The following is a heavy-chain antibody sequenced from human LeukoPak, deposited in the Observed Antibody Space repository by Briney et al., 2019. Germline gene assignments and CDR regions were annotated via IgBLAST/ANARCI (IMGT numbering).Heavy chain of an antibody. CDR3: ASLLVVVAATDAFDI. Sequence: GASVKVSCKASGYTFTRYYMHWVRQAPGQGLEWMGWINPNSGGTNYAQKFQGRVTMTRDTSISTAYMELSRLRSDDTAVYYCASLLVVVAATDAFDIWGQGTMVTVSS. D-gene: IGHD2-15*01. V-gene: IGHV1-2*02. CDR1: GYTFTRYY. CDR2: INPNSGGT. J-gene: IGHJ3*02.